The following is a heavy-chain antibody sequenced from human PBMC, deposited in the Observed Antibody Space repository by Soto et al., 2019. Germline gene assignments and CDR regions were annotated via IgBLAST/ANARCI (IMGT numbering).Heavy chain of an antibody. D-gene: IGHD3-16*02. CDR3: ARVSQSFIEYFQH. J-gene: IGHJ1*01. CDR1: GFTFRSYE. Sequence: PVGSLRLSCAASGFTFRSYEMNWVRQAPGKGLEWVSYISSSGSTIYYADSVKGRLTISRDNAKNSLYLQMNSLRAEDTAVYYCARVSQSFIEYFQHWGQGTLVTVSS. V-gene: IGHV3-48*03. CDR2: ISSSGSTI.